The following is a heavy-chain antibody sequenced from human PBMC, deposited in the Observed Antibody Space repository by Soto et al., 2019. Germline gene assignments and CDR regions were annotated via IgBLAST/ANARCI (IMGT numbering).Heavy chain of an antibody. CDR2: INAGNGNT. D-gene: IGHD2-2*01. CDR1: GYTFTSYA. Sequence: ASVKVSCKASGYTFTSYAMHWVRQAPGQRLEWMGWINAGNGNTKYSQKFQGRVTITRDTSASTAYMELSSLRSEGTAVYYCARDHCSSTSCSPGWFDPWGQGTLVTVSS. CDR3: ARDHCSSTSCSPGWFDP. V-gene: IGHV1-3*01. J-gene: IGHJ5*02.